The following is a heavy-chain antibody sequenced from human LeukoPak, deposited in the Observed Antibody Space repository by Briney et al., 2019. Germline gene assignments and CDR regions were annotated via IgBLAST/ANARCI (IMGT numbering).Heavy chain of an antibody. J-gene: IGHJ6*03. CDR3: ARTVAVAGKGYYYYYMDV. D-gene: IGHD6-19*01. Sequence: SETLSLTCTVSGGSVSDYYWSWIRQSPGKGLEWIGYIYYTGTTSYNPSLRSRVTMSADTSKNQFSLKLSSVTAADTAVYYCARTVAVAGKGYYYYYMDVWGKGTTVTISS. CDR1: GGSVSDYY. V-gene: IGHV4-59*08. CDR2: IYYTGTT.